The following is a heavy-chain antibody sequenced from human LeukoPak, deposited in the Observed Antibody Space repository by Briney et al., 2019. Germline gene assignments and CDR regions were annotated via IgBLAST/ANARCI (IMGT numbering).Heavy chain of an antibody. CDR1: GFTFGDYA. V-gene: IGHV3-9*01. CDR2: ISWNSGSI. D-gene: IGHD3-10*01. J-gene: IGHJ5*02. CDR3: AKEHYYGSGSYPNWFDP. Sequence: GGSLRLSCAASGFTFGDYAMHWVRQAPGKGLEWVSGISWNSGSIGYADSVKGRFTISRDNAKNSLYLQMNSLRAEDTALYYCAKEHYYGSGSYPNWFDPWGQGTLVTVSS.